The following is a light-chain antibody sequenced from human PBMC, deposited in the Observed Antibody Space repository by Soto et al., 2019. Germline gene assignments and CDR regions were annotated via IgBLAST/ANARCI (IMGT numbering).Light chain of an antibody. CDR3: QQYTNFPLT. J-gene: IGKJ4*01. CDR2: EAS. CDR1: QSISSW. V-gene: IGKV1-5*01. Sequence: DIQITQSPSTLSASVGDRVTITCRASQSISSWLAWYQQKPGKAPKLLIHEASRLESGVPSRFSGSESGTEFTLTISGLHAEDFATYYCQQYTNFPLTFGGGTKVEIK.